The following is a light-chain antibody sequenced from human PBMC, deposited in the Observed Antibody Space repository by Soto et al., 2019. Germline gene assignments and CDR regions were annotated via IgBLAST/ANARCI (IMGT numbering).Light chain of an antibody. Sequence: SYELTQSPSVSVAPGKTARITCGGNNIGSKSVHWYQQKPGQAPVLVIYYDSDRPSGIPERFSGSNSGNTATLTISRVEAGDEADYYCQVWDSSRHVVFGGGNKLTVL. J-gene: IGLJ2*01. CDR3: QVWDSSRHVV. CDR2: YDS. CDR1: NIGSKS. V-gene: IGLV3-21*04.